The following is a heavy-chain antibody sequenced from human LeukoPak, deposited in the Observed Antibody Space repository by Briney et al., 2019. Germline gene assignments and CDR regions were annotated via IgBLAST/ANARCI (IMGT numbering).Heavy chain of an antibody. CDR3: AKVGGGLRLGDIPLDY. J-gene: IGHJ4*02. CDR1: GFTFSSYA. CDR2: ISGSGGST. V-gene: IGHV3-23*01. Sequence: PGGSLRLSCAASGFTFSSYAMSWVRQAPGKGLEWVSAISGSGGSTYYADSVKGRFTISRGNSKNTLYLQMNSLRAEDTAVYYCAKVGGGLRLGDIPLDYWGQGTLVTVSS. D-gene: IGHD3-16*01.